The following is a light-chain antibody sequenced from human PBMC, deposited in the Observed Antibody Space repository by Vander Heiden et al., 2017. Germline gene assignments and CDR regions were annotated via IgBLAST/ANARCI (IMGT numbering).Light chain of an antibody. CDR3: AAWDDSLNGPV. Sequence: QSVLTQPPSASGTPGQRGTISCSGSSSNIGSNTVNWYQQLPGTAPKLLIYRNNQRPSGVPDRFSGSKSGTSASLAISGLQSEDEADYYCAAWDDSLNGPVFGGGTKLTVL. V-gene: IGLV1-44*01. CDR1: SSNIGSNT. CDR2: RNN. J-gene: IGLJ2*01.